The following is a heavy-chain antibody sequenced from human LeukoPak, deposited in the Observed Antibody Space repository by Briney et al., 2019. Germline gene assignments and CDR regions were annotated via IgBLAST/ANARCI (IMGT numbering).Heavy chain of an antibody. D-gene: IGHD6-19*01. J-gene: IGHJ2*01. V-gene: IGHV4-59*01. CDR2: IYYSGST. CDR1: GGSISSYY. CDR3: ARVYSSGWYADWYFDL. Sequence: SETLSLTCTVSGGSISSYYWSWIRQPPGKGLEWIGYIYYSGSTNYNPSLKSRVTISVDTSKNQFSLKLSSVTAADTAVYYCARVYSSGWYADWYFDLWGRAPWSLSPQ.